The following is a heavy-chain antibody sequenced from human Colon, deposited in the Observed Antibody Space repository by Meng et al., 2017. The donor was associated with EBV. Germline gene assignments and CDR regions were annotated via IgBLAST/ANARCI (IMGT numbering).Heavy chain of an antibody. D-gene: IGHD5-24*01. J-gene: IGHJ4*02. V-gene: IGHV4-4*02. CDR1: GASISSNNW. CDR2: IYHGGNT. Sequence: QGRRHWSGPWLVVTSGTLSPTCAVSGASISSNNWWSWVRQPPGKGLEWIGEIYHGGNTNYNPSLKSRVTISVDRSNDQFSLSLSSVTAADTAVYYCARGNAYNAPSFDYWGQGTLVTVSS. CDR3: ARGNAYNAPSFDY.